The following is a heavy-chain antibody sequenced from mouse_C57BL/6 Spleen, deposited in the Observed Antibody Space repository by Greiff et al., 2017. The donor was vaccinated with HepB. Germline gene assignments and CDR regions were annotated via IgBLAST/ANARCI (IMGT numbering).Heavy chain of an antibody. Sequence: QVQLQQPGAELVKPGASVKLSCKASGYTFTSYCMHWVKQRPGQGLEWIGIIHPNSGSTNYNEKFKGKATLTVDKSSSTAYMQLSSLTSEDSAVYYCARGRKRDDGVLDYWGQGTSVTVSS. CDR1: GYTFTSYC. CDR2: IHPNSGST. CDR3: ARGRKRDDGVLDY. V-gene: IGHV1-64*01. J-gene: IGHJ4*01. D-gene: IGHD2-14*01.